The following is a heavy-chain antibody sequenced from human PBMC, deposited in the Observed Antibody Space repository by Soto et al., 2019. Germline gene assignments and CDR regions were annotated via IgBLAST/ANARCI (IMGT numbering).Heavy chain of an antibody. D-gene: IGHD6-19*01. CDR3: ARVVGAVAGTGAGFDI. Sequence: WESLKLTCTGSGVCISSYYWGWMRQLPGKGLEWIGYINYSGSTNYNPSLKSRVTISVDTSKNQRSLKLSSVTAADTAVYYCARVVGAVAGTGAGFDIWGQGTMVTVSS. V-gene: IGHV4-59*01. CDR1: GVCISSYY. CDR2: INYSGST. J-gene: IGHJ3*02.